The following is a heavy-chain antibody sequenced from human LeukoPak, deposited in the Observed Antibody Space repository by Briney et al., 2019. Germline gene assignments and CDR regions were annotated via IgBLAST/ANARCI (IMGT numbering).Heavy chain of an antibody. CDR3: ARAIHLVGAFDI. J-gene: IGHJ3*02. D-gene: IGHD1-26*01. Sequence: GGSLRLSCAASGFTFSSYWMHWVRPAPGKGLVVVSRINSEGTSTSYADSVKGRFTISRDNAKNTLYLQMNSLRAEDTAVYYCARAIHLVGAFDIWGQGTMVTVSS. CDR1: GFTFSSYW. V-gene: IGHV3-74*01. CDR2: INSEGTST.